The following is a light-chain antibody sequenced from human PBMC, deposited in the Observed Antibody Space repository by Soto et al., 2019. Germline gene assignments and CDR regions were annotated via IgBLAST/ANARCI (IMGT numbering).Light chain of an antibody. CDR3: QQYNSYPLT. CDR1: QSIGSW. V-gene: IGKV1-5*03. CDR2: KAS. J-gene: IGKJ4*01. Sequence: DIQMTQSPSTLSASVGDSVTITCRASQSIGSWLAWYQQKPGKAPKLLIYKASSLEGGVPSRFSSSGSGTEFTLTISSLQPDDFATYCCQQYNSYPLTFGGGTKVEIK.